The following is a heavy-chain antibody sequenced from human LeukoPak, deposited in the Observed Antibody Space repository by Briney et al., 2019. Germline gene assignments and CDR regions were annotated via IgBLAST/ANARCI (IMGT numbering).Heavy chain of an antibody. V-gene: IGHV1-8*01. CDR3: ARGVVVPAAMLDYYYMDV. J-gene: IGHJ6*03. Sequence: ASVKVSCKASGYTFTSYDINWVRQATGQGLEWMGWMNPNSGNTGYAQKFQGRVTITADKSTSTAYMELSSLRSEDTAVYYCARGVVVPAAMLDYYYMDVWGKGTTVTVSS. CDR2: MNPNSGNT. D-gene: IGHD2-2*01. CDR1: GYTFTSYD.